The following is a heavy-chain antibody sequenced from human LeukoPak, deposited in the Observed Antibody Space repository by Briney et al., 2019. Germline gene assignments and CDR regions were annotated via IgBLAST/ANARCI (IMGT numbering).Heavy chain of an antibody. Sequence: PSETLSLTCTVSGGSISSYYWSWIRRPPGKGLEWIGYIYYSGSTNYNPSLKSRVTISVDTSKNQFSLKLSSVTAADTAVYYCARGVVAARFWFDPWGQGTLVTVSS. CDR3: ARGVVAARFWFDP. J-gene: IGHJ5*02. V-gene: IGHV4-59*01. CDR1: GGSISSYY. D-gene: IGHD2-15*01. CDR2: IYYSGST.